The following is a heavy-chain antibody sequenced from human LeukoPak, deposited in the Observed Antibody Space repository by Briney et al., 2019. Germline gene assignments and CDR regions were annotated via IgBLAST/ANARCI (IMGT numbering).Heavy chain of an antibody. CDR1: GDSVSSNSAA. Sequence: KNSQTLSLTCAISGDSVSSNSAAWNWIRQSPSRGLEWLGRTYYRSKRYNDYAVSVKSRITINPDTSKNQFSLQLNSVTPEDTAVYYCAREPGGAEYSGYDPFDFWGQGTLVTVSS. V-gene: IGHV6-1*01. D-gene: IGHD5-12*01. CDR2: TYYRSKRYN. J-gene: IGHJ4*02. CDR3: AREPGGAEYSGYDPFDF.